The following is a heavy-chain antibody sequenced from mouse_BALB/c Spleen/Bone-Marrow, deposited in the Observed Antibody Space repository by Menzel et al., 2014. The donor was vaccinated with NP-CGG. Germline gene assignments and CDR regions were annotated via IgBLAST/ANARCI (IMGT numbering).Heavy chain of an antibody. J-gene: IGHJ4*01. CDR2: ISSGGSDT. CDR3: ARRSDLRASMDY. V-gene: IGHV5-9-3*01. Sequence: EVQVVESGGGLVKPGGSLKLSCTTSGFTFSSYAMSWVRQTPEKRLEWVAVISSGGSDTYYPDSVKGRFTVSRGNAKNTLYLQMSSLRSEDTALYYCARRSDLRASMDYWGQGTSVTVSS. D-gene: IGHD3-1*01. CDR1: GFTFSSYA.